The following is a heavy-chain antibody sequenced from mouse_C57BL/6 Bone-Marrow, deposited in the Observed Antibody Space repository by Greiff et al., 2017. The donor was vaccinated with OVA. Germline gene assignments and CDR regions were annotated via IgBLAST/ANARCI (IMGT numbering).Heavy chain of an antibody. D-gene: IGHD2-4*01. V-gene: IGHV7-1*01. CDR1: GFTFSDFY. Sequence: DVKLVESGGGLVQSGRSLRLSCATSGFTFSDFYMEWVRQAPGKGLEWIAASRNKANDYTTEYSASVKGRFIVSRDTSQSILYLQMNALRAEDTAIYYCARDAGDYDGGPWYFDVWGTGTTVTVSS. CDR3: ARDAGDYDGGPWYFDV. J-gene: IGHJ1*03. CDR2: SRNKANDYTT.